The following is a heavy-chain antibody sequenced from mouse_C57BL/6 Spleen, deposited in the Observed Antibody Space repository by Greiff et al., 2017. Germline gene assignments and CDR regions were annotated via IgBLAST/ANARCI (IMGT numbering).Heavy chain of an antibody. CDR2: IYPGDGDT. CDR1: GYAFSSYW. J-gene: IGHJ2*01. D-gene: IGHD1-1*01. Sequence: VQLQQSGAELVKPGASVKISCKASGYAFSSYWMNWVKQRPGKGLEWIGQIYPGDGDTNYNGKFKGKATLTADKSSSTAYMQLSSLTSEDSAVYFCAAYYYGSSYTVDYWGQGTTLTVSS. CDR3: AAYYYGSSYTVDY. V-gene: IGHV1-80*01.